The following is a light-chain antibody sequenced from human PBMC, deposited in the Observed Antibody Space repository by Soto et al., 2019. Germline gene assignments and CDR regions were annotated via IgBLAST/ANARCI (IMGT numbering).Light chain of an antibody. CDR2: AAS. CDR1: QDISQY. V-gene: IGKV1-33*01. J-gene: IGKJ2*03. CDR3: QHYDNIPYS. Sequence: DTQMTQSPSSLSASVGDRVTITCQASQDISQYLNWYQHKPGKAPKLLIYAASNLETGVPSRFSGSGSATDFTFTISSLQPEDIATYYCQHYDNIPYSFGQGTKLEIK.